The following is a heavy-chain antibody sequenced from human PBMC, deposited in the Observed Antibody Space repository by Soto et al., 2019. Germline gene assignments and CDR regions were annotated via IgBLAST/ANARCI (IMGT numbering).Heavy chain of an antibody. J-gene: IGHJ4*02. Sequence: QVQLVQSGPEGKKPGSSVKVSCQTSGGSFSSFHITWVRQAPGQGLEWMGRIIPILGITNYAQNYPGRVTITAHKSTNTAYMELNSLRSDDTAIYYCARGPNSLGDDWGQGTLITVSS. CDR3: ARGPNSLGDD. D-gene: IGHD7-27*01. CDR2: IIPILGIT. CDR1: GGSFSSFH. V-gene: IGHV1-69*09.